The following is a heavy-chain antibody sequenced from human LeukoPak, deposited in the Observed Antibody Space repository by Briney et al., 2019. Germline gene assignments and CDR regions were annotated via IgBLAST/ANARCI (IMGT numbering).Heavy chain of an antibody. V-gene: IGHV3-74*01. CDR3: ARGPDNYYDTPSDY. CDR1: GFTFSSNW. CDR2: IKSDGSST. J-gene: IGHJ4*02. Sequence: GGSLRLSCAASGFTFSSNWMHWVRQAPGKGLVWVSRIKSDGSSTSYADSVKGRFTISRDNAKNSLYLQMNSLRAEDTAVYYCARGPDNYYDTPSDYWGQGTLVTVSS. D-gene: IGHD3-22*01.